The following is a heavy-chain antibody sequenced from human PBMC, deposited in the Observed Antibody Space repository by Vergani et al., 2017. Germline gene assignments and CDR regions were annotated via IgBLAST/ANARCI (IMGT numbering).Heavy chain of an antibody. CDR1: GGSISSYY. D-gene: IGHD3-3*01. J-gene: IGHJ6*03. CDR2: IYYSGST. V-gene: IGHV4-59*01. CDR3: AGQTYYDFWSGYSPYYYYYYMDV. Sequence: QVQLQESGPGLVKPSETLSLTCTVSGGSISSYYWSWIRQPPGKGLEWIGYIYYSGSTNYNPSLKSRVTISVDTSKNQFSLKLSSVTAADTAVYYCAGQTYYDFWSGYSPYYYYYYMDVWGKGTTVTVSS.